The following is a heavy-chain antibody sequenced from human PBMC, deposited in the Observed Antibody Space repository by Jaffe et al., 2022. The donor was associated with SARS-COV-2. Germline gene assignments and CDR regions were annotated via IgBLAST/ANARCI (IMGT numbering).Heavy chain of an antibody. Sequence: QVQLVESGGGLVKPGGSLRLSCAASGFTFSDYYMSWIRQAPGKGLEWVSYISSSGSTIYYADSVKGRFTISRDNAKNSLYLQMNSLRAEDTAVYYCARDVVAKIAAAGHHGRYNWFDPWGQGTLVTVSS. CDR2: ISSSGSTI. CDR3: ARDVVAKIAAAGHHGRYNWFDP. V-gene: IGHV3-11*01. CDR1: GFTFSDYY. D-gene: IGHD6-13*01. J-gene: IGHJ5*02.